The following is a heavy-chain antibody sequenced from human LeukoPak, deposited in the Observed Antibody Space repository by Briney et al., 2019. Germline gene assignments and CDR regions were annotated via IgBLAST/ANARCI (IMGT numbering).Heavy chain of an antibody. V-gene: IGHV4-59*01. CDR3: ARVWPMVRGVIRAPNWFDP. CDR1: GGSISSYY. J-gene: IGHJ5*02. Sequence: PSETLSLTCTLSGGSISSYYWSWIRQPPGKGLEWIGYIYYSGSTNYNPSLKSRVTISVDTSKNQFSLKLSSVTAADTAVYYCARVWPMVRGVIRAPNWFDPWGQGTLVTVSS. D-gene: IGHD3-10*01. CDR2: IYYSGST.